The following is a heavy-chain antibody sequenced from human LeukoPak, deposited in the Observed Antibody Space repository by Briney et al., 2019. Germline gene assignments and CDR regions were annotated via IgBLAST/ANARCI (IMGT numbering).Heavy chain of an antibody. CDR3: ARDPRATGVVVAATSLDY. D-gene: IGHD2-15*01. CDR2: INSDGSST. Sequence: GGSLRLSCAASGFTFSSYWMHWARQAPGKGLVWVSRINSDGSSTSYADSVKGRFTISRDNAKNTLYLQMNSLRAEDTAVYYCARDPRATGVVVAATSLDYWGQGTLVTVSS. CDR1: GFTFSSYW. V-gene: IGHV3-74*01. J-gene: IGHJ4*02.